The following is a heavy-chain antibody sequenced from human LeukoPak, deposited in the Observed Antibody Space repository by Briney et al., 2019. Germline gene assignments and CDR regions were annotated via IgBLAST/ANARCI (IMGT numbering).Heavy chain of an antibody. J-gene: IGHJ4*02. CDR2: IYYSGST. D-gene: IGHD5-12*01. CDR1: GGSISSYY. Sequence: SETLSLTCTVSGGSISSYYWSWIRQPPGKGLEWIGYIYYSGSTNYNPSLKSRATISVDTSKNQFSLKLSSVTAADTAVYYCARGATIPNRFDYWGQGTLVTVSS. V-gene: IGHV4-59*01. CDR3: ARGATIPNRFDY.